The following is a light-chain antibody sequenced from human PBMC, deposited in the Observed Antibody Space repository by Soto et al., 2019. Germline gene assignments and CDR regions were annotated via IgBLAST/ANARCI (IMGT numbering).Light chain of an antibody. Sequence: EIEMTQSPATLSVSPVERATLSCRASQSVSSNLAWYQQKPGQAPRLLIYGASTRATGIPDRFSGSGSGTDFTLTINRVAPEDFAVYYCQQYVSLPITFGQGTRLEI. J-gene: IGKJ5*01. CDR2: GAS. V-gene: IGKV3-20*01. CDR1: QSVSSN. CDR3: QQYVSLPIT.